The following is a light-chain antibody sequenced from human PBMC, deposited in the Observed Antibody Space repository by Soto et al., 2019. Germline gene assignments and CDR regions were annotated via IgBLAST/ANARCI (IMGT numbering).Light chain of an antibody. J-gene: IGKJ1*01. CDR1: QSISGY. CDR2: AAS. V-gene: IGKV1-39*01. CDR3: QQSYSTTWT. Sequence: DNQITQCPSLHLGSVRDIDTITCRASQSISGYLNWYQQKPGKAPKLLIYAASSLQSGVPSRFSGSGSGTDFTLTISSLQREDFATYFCQQSYSTTWTFGKGTKVDIK.